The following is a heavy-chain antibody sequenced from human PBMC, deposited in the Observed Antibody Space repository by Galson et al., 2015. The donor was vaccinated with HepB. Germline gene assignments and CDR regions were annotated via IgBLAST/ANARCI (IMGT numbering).Heavy chain of an antibody. D-gene: IGHD1-26*01. CDR1: GFIFGSYA. V-gene: IGHV3-30*04. Sequence: SLRLSCAASGFIFGSYAMSWVRQAPGKGLEWVSFISYDGGDKYYADPVKGRFTVSRDNSKNTLYLQMDSLRPEDTAVYYCERNPRPFDGGYWGYYFDYWGQGTLVTVSS. CDR3: ERNPRPFDGGYWGYYFDY. CDR2: ISYDGGDK. J-gene: IGHJ4*02.